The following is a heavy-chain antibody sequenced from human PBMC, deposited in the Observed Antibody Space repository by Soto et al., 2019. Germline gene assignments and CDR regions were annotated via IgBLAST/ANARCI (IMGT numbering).Heavy chain of an antibody. J-gene: IGHJ5*02. CDR3: ARFGDYYDSSGYYWFDP. V-gene: IGHV1-69*13. Sequence: GASVKVSCKASGGTFSSYAISWVRQAPGQGLEWMGGIIPIFGTANYAQKFQGRVTITADESTSTAYMELSSLRSEDTAVYYCARFGDYYDSSGYYWFDPWGQGTLVTVSS. CDR2: IIPIFGTA. CDR1: GGTFSSYA. D-gene: IGHD3-22*01.